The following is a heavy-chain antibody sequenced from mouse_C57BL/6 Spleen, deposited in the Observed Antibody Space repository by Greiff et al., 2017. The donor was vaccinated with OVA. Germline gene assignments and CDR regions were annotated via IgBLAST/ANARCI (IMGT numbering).Heavy chain of an antibody. Sequence: VQLQQPGAELVRPGASVKLSCTASGFNIKDDYMHWVKQRPEQGLEWIGWIDPENGDTEYASKFQGKATITADTSSNTAYLQLSSLTSEDTAVYYCTRDSSGYGAYWGQGTLVTVSA. CDR1: GFNIKDDY. J-gene: IGHJ3*01. CDR2: IDPENGDT. V-gene: IGHV14-4*01. CDR3: TRDSSGYGAY. D-gene: IGHD3-2*02.